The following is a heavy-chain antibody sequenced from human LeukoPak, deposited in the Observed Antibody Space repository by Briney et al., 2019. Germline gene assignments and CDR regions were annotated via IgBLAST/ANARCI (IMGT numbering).Heavy chain of an antibody. Sequence: GRSLRLSCAASGFTFSSYGMHWVRPAPGKGLEWVAVIWYDGSNKYYADSVKGRFTISRDNSKNTLYLRMNSLRAEDTAVYYCAKLNPVDVWGKGTTVTVST. J-gene: IGHJ6*04. V-gene: IGHV3-33*06. CDR1: GFTFSSYG. CDR2: IWYDGSNK. CDR3: AKLNPVDV.